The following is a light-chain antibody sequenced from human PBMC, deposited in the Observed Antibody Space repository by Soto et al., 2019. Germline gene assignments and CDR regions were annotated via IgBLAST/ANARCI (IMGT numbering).Light chain of an antibody. V-gene: IGLV2-14*01. CDR1: SSDVGGYNY. J-gene: IGLJ1*01. CDR2: EVS. CDR3: SSYTSSTSLDV. Sequence: QSVLTQPASVSGSPGQSITISCTGTSSDVGGYNYASWYQQHPGKAPKLMIYEVSNRPSGVSVRFSGSKSGNTASLTISGLQAEDEADYYCSSYTSSTSLDVFGTGTKVTVL.